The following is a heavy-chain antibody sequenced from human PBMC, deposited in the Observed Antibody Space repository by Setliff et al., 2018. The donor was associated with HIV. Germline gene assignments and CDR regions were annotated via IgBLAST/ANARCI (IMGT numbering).Heavy chain of an antibody. CDR2: INPSGGST. D-gene: IGHD5-18*01. V-gene: IGHV1-46*01. CDR3: ARELDIAMGTDVFDI. J-gene: IGHJ3*02. CDR1: GYTFTSYY. Sequence: ASVKVSCKASGYTFTSYYIHWARQAPGQGLEWMGRINPSGGSTSYAQKFQGRVTMTRDTSTSTVYMGLSSLRSEDTAMYYCARELDIAMGTDVFDIWGQGTMVTVSS.